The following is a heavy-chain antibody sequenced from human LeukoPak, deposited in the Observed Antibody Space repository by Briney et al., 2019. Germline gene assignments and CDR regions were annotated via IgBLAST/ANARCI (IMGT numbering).Heavy chain of an antibody. CDR2: IYYSGST. D-gene: IGHD3-3*01. Sequence: SETLSLTCTISGGSISSYYWSWIRQPPGKGLEWIGYIYYSGSTTYNPSLKSRVTISVDTSKNQFSLKLSSVTAADTAVYYCARVMEGDYGAMDVWAQGTTVAVPS. V-gene: IGHV4-59*01. J-gene: IGHJ6*02. CDR3: ARVMEGDYGAMDV. CDR1: GGSISSYY.